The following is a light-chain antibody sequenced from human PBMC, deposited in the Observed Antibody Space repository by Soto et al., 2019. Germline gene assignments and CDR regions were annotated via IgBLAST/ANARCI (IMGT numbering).Light chain of an antibody. CDR2: DAS. V-gene: IGKV3-11*01. Sequence: EVVLTQSPATLSLSRWEIATLSCRAIQSVSTYLAWYQQRPGQAPRLLIYDASYRATDIPPRFSGSGSGTDFTLTISSLEPEDFAVYYCQQRRSWPPTITFGQGTRLEIK. CDR3: QQRRSWPPTIT. J-gene: IGKJ5*01. CDR1: QSVSTY.